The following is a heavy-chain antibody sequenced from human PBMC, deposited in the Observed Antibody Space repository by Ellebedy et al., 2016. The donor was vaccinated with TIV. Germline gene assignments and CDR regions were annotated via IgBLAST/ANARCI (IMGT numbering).Heavy chain of an antibody. Sequence: GESLKISCKGSGYSFTSYWISWVRQMPGKGLEWMGRIDPSDSYTNYSPSFQGHVTISTDKSISTAYLQWSSLKASDTAMYYCARHLKSAAAGNHGMDVWGQGTTVTVSS. V-gene: IGHV5-10-1*01. J-gene: IGHJ6*02. D-gene: IGHD6-13*01. CDR1: GYSFTSYW. CDR3: ARHLKSAAAGNHGMDV. CDR2: IDPSDSYT.